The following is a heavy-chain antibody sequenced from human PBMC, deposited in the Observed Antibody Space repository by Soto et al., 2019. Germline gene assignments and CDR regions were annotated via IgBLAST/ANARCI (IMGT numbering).Heavy chain of an antibody. V-gene: IGHV1-18*01. D-gene: IGHD1-7*01. Sequence: QVQLVQSGAEVKKPGASVKVSCKASGYTFSNDAITWVRQAPGQGLEWMGWVSAYNGNTNYAQKFKGRVTMTTDTSTSTAYMAIRSLRYDDTAVYVCARASRYYWNYMMYWGQGTLVTVSS. CDR1: GYTFSNDA. J-gene: IGHJ4*02. CDR2: VSAYNGNT. CDR3: ARASRYYWNYMMY.